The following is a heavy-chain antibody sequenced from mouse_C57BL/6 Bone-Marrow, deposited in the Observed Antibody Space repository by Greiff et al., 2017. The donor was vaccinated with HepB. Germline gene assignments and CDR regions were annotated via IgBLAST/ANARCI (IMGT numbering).Heavy chain of an antibody. CDR3: ARWGMNWDNYFDY. CDR2: IYPGSGST. Sequence: VQLQQPGAELVKPGASVKMSCKASGYTFTSYWITWVKQRPGQGLEWIGDIYPGSGSTNYNEKFKSKATLTVDTSSSTAYMQLSSLTSEDSAVYYCARWGMNWDNYFDYWGQGTTLTVSS. D-gene: IGHD4-1*01. J-gene: IGHJ2*01. CDR1: GYTFTSYW. V-gene: IGHV1-55*01.